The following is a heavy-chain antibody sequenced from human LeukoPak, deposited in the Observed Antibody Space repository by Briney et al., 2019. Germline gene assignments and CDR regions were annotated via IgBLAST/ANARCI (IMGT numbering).Heavy chain of an antibody. V-gene: IGHV4-39*07. CDR2: IYYSGST. D-gene: IGHD4-17*01. CDR3: AREGHGDYVGGY. Sequence: SETLSLTCTVSGGSISSSSYYWGWIRQPPGKGLEWIGSIYYSGSTYYNPSLKSRVTISVDTSKNQFSLKLSSVTAADTAVYYCAREGHGDYVGGYWGQGTLVTVSS. CDR1: GGSISSSSYY. J-gene: IGHJ4*02.